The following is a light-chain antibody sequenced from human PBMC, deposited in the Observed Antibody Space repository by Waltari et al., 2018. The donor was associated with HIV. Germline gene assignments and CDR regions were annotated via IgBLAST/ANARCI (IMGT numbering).Light chain of an antibody. V-gene: IGLV6-57*03. J-gene: IGLJ3*02. CDR2: DDD. Sequence: KFMLTQPHSMSESPGKTVTISCTRTSGSIDSNYVQWFQQRPGGAPTTVIFDDDRRPSGVPALFSGCIDKSSNSASLPISGLRPEDEADYYGQSFETGTQVFGGGTKLTVL. CDR1: SGSIDSNY. CDR3: QSFETGTQV.